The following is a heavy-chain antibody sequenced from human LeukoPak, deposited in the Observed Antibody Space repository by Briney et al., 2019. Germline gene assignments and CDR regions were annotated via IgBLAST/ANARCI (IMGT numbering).Heavy chain of an antibody. CDR1: GYTFTSYD. J-gene: IGHJ6*02. Sequence: GASVKVSCKASGYTFTSYDINWVRQATGQGLEWMGWMNPNSGNTGYAQKFQGRVTMTRNTSISTAYMELSSLRSEDTAVYYCARGYGSGSYYSIYYYYYGMDVWGQGTTVTVSS. V-gene: IGHV1-8*01. D-gene: IGHD3-10*01. CDR3: ARGYGSGSYYSIYYYYYGMDV. CDR2: MNPNSGNT.